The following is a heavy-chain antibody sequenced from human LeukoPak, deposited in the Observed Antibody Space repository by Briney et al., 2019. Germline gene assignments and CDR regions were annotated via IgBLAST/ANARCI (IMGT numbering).Heavy chain of an antibody. V-gene: IGHV3-21*01. CDR3: ARGMELVDY. J-gene: IGHJ4*02. D-gene: IGHD1-26*01. CDR1: GFTFSTYT. CDR2: ISSSSSYL. Sequence: GESLRLSCAASGFTFSTYTMNWIRQAPGKGLEWVSSISSSSSYLYYSDSVKGRFTISRDNARNSLYLQMNSLRVDDTAVYYCARGMELVDYWGQGTLVTVSS.